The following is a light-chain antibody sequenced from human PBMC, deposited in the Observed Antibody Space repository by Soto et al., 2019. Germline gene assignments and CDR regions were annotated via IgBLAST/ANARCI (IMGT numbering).Light chain of an antibody. V-gene: IGLV3-1*01. CDR1: KLGDKY. CDR3: QAWDSSTLCV. Sequence: SYELTQPPSVSVSPGQTAIITCSGDKLGDKYACWYQQKPGQSPVLVIYQDSKRPSGIPERFSGSNSGNTATLTISGTQAMDEADYYCQAWDSSTLCVFGTGTKVTVL. J-gene: IGLJ1*01. CDR2: QDS.